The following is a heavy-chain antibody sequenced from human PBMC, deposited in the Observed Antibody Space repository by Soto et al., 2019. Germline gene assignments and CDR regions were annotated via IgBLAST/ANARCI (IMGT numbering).Heavy chain of an antibody. J-gene: IGHJ6*02. V-gene: IGHV1-18*01. Sequence: ASVKVSCKASGYTFTSYGISWVRQAPGQGLEWMGWISAYNGNTNYAQKLQGRVTMTTDTSTSTAYMELRSLRSGDTAVYYCARDGLSGGSSGYYYYYYGMDVWGQGTTVTVSS. CDR2: ISAYNGNT. CDR3: ARDGLSGGSSGYYYYYYGMDV. CDR1: GYTFTSYG. D-gene: IGHD2-15*01.